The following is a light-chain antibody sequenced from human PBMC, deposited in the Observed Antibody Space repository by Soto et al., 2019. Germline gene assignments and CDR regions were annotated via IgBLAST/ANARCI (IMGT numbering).Light chain of an antibody. V-gene: IGKV1-5*03. Sequence: IQMTQSPSTLSGSVGDRVTITCRASQTISSWLAWYQQKPGKAPKLLIYKASTLKSGVPSRFSGSGSGTEFTLTISSLQPDDFATYYCLQYNSYPLTFGGGTKVDIK. CDR2: KAS. CDR3: LQYNSYPLT. CDR1: QTISSW. J-gene: IGKJ4*01.